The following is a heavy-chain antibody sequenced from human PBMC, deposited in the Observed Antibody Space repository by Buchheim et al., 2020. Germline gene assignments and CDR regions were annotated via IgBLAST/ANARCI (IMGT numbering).Heavy chain of an antibody. J-gene: IGHJ4*02. D-gene: IGHD5-24*01. CDR3: AKNREMATIWPPDYFDY. CDR2: ISFDGNNK. Sequence: QVQLVESGGGVVQPGRSLRLSCAASGFTFSSYAMHWVRQAPGKGLEWVAIISFDGNNKYYADSVKGRFTIPRDKSKYTLYLQMNSLRAEDTAVYSCAKNREMATIWPPDYFDYWGQGTL. V-gene: IGHV3-30*14. CDR1: GFTFSSYA.